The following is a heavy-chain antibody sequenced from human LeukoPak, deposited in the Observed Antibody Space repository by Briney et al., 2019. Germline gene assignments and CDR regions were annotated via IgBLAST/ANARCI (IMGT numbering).Heavy chain of an antibody. CDR2: IYTSGST. D-gene: IGHD4-17*01. Sequence: SETLSLTCTVSGGSISSYYWSWIRQPAGKGLEWIGRIYTSGSTNYNPSLKSRVTISVDTSKNQFSLKLSSVTAADTAVYYCARAPTSPENYGDYVFDYWGQGTLVTVSS. CDR3: ARAPTSPENYGDYVFDY. V-gene: IGHV4-4*07. J-gene: IGHJ4*02. CDR1: GGSISSYY.